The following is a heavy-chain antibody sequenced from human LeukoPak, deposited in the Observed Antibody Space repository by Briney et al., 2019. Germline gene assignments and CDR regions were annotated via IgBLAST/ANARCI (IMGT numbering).Heavy chain of an antibody. CDR3: ARARYFDWPIDY. J-gene: IGHJ4*02. CDR1: GGSISSYY. CDR2: IYYSGST. D-gene: IGHD3-9*01. Sequence: KPSETLSLTCTVSGGSISSYYWSWIRQPPGEGLEWIGYIYYSGSTNYNPSLKSRVTISVDTSKNQFSLKLSSVTAADTAVYYCARARYFDWPIDYWGQGTLVTVSS. V-gene: IGHV4-59*01.